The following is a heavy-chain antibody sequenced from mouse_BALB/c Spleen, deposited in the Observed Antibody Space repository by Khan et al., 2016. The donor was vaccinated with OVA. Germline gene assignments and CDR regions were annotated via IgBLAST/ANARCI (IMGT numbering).Heavy chain of an antibody. CDR3: VRTISTANGDNDAMDY. CDR2: ISSGGHYT. D-gene: IGHD1-2*01. CDR1: GFTFSSYG. V-gene: IGHV5-6*01. Sequence: EVELVASGGDLVKPGGSLKLSCAASGFTFSSYGMSWVRQTPDKRLEWVATISSGGHYTYFPASVRGRFTISRDNAKNTLYLQMSSLKSEDTATYYDVRTISTANGDNDAMDYWGQGTLVTVSS. J-gene: IGHJ4*01.